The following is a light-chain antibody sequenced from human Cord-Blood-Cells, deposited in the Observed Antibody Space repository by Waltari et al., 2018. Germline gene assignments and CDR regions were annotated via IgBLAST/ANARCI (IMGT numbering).Light chain of an antibody. CDR3: AAWDDSLSGVV. Sequence: QSVLTQPPSASGTPGQRVTIPCSGSSSNIGSNYVYWYQQLPGTAPKLLIYRNNKRPSGAPDRFSGSKSGTSASLAISGLRSEDEADYYCAAWDDSLSGVVFGGGTKLTVL. J-gene: IGLJ2*01. CDR1: SSNIGSNY. CDR2: RNN. V-gene: IGLV1-47*01.